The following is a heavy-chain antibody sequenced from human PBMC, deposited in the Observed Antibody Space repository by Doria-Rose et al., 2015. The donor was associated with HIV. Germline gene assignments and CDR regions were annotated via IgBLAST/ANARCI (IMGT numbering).Heavy chain of an antibody. Sequence: QVQLQESGPGLVKPSGTLSLTCAVSGGSISSSNWWSWVRQPPGKGLEWIGQIYHSGNTNYNPSLKSRVTISADKSKNQFSLELTSVTAADTAVYYCARDLGIQLWLGYWGQGTLVTVSS. J-gene: IGHJ4*02. CDR2: IYHSGNT. CDR1: GGSISSSNW. D-gene: IGHD5-18*01. CDR3: ARDLGIQLWLGY. V-gene: IGHV4-4*02.